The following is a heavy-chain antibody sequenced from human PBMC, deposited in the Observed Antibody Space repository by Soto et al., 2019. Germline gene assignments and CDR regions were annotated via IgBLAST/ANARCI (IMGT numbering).Heavy chain of an antibody. D-gene: IGHD6-19*01. CDR1: ELTFSTYS. CDR2: ISESNTM. J-gene: IGHJ4*02. Sequence: GGSLRLSCASSELTFSTYSMSLVRQAPGKGLEWVSFISESNTMFYADSVKGRFTISRDNARNSLYLQMNSLRDEDTAVYYCARGQIGSGPFDCWGQGTLVTVSS. V-gene: IGHV3-48*02. CDR3: ARGQIGSGPFDC.